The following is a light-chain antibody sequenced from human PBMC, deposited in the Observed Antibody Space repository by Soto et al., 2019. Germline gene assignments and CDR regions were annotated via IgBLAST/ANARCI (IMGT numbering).Light chain of an antibody. Sequence: DIQVTQSPSSLSASAGDRVTITCRASQSISNHLNWYQQKPGKAPKLLIYAASSLQSGVPSRFSGSGSGTDCTLTITSLQPEDFATYYCQQSYIMSEGYTFGQGTKLEIK. CDR1: QSISNH. CDR2: AAS. J-gene: IGKJ2*01. CDR3: QQSYIMSEGYT. V-gene: IGKV1-39*01.